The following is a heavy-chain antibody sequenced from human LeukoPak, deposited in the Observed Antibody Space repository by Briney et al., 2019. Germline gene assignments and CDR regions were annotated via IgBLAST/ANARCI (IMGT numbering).Heavy chain of an antibody. CDR1: GFNFSSYS. Sequence: PGGSLRLSCAGSGFNFSSYSMSWVRQAPWKGLGFVSSISSSSSFIYYADSVKGRFTISRDNAKKSLSLQMNSLRADDTAVYYCARGYSSSWYLDWGQGTLVTVSS. V-gene: IGHV3-21*01. CDR2: ISSSSSFI. CDR3: ARGYSSSWYLD. D-gene: IGHD6-13*01. J-gene: IGHJ4*02.